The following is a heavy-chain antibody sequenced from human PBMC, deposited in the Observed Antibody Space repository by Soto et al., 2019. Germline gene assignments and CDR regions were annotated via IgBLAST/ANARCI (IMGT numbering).Heavy chain of an antibody. J-gene: IGHJ4*02. CDR1: GGSISSSY. D-gene: IGHD5-18*01. CDR3: ARDHPHSYGVYYFDY. Sequence: PSETLSLTCTVSGGSISSSYWSWIRQSPGKGLEWIGYIYSSGSTHYNPSLQNRVTISIDTSKNQVSLKVNSVTAADTAVYYCARDHPHSYGVYYFDYWGQGTPVTVSS. V-gene: IGHV4-59*01. CDR2: IYSSGST.